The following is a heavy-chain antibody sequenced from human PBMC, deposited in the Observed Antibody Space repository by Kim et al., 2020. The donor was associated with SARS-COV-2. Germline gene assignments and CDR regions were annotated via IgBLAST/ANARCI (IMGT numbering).Heavy chain of an antibody. Sequence: GGSLRLSCAASGFTFDDCAMHWVRQAPGKGLEWVSGISCDSGTIGYADSVKGRFTISRDNAKNSLYLQMNSLRTEDTALYYCAKSKITMLQGVSYGMDVWGQGSTVTVSS. D-gene: IGHD3-10*01. CDR1: GFTFDDCA. CDR3: AKSKITMLQGVSYGMDV. V-gene: IGHV3-9*01. J-gene: IGHJ6*02. CDR2: ISCDSGTI.